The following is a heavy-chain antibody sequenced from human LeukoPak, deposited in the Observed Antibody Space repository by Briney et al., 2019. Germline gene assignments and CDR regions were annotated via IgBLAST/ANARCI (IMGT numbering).Heavy chain of an antibody. CDR3: ANWDPHFYYMDV. Sequence: PGWSLRLSCVVSGLTFSRHSMSWVRQAPGKVLEWVSSVSGSGGGTHYAGSVKGRFTISRDNSKNTVFLQMHSLRVEDTAEYYCANWDPHFYYMDVWGKGTTVTVSS. V-gene: IGHV3-23*01. J-gene: IGHJ6*03. D-gene: IGHD1-26*01. CDR2: VSGSGGGT. CDR1: GLTFSRHS.